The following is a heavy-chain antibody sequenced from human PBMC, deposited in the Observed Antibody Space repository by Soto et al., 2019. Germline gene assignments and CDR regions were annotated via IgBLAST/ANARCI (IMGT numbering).Heavy chain of an antibody. CDR2: ISGSGGST. CDR3: AKDRLSSSWPLTFDY. Sequence: EVQLLESGGGLVQPGGSLRLSCAASGFTFSSYAMRWVRQAPGKGLEWVSAISGSGGSTYYADSGKGRFTISRDNSTNTLYLQMNSLRAEDTDVYYGAKDRLSSSWPLTFDYWGQGTLVTVSS. V-gene: IGHV3-23*01. D-gene: IGHD6-13*01. J-gene: IGHJ4*02. CDR1: GFTFSSYA.